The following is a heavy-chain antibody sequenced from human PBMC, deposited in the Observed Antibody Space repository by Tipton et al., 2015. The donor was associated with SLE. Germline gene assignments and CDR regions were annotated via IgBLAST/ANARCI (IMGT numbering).Heavy chain of an antibody. CDR1: GGSISSSSYY. V-gene: IGHV4-61*05. Sequence: TLSLTCTVSGGSISSSSYYWGWIRQPPGKGLEWIGYIYYSGSTNYNPSLKSRVTISVDTSKNQFSLKLSSVTAADTAVYYCARGNFLTGYWMDVWGKGTTVTVSS. CDR3: ARGNFLTGYWMDV. D-gene: IGHD3-9*01. CDR2: IYYSGST. J-gene: IGHJ6*04.